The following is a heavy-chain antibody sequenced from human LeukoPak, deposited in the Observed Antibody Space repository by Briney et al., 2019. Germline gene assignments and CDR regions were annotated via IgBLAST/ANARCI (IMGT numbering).Heavy chain of an antibody. J-gene: IGHJ5*02. V-gene: IGHV4-30-2*01. CDR3: ARDVMVRGVISWFDP. D-gene: IGHD3-10*01. CDR1: GGSISSGGYS. Sequence: SQTLCLTCAVSGGSISSGGYSWSWIRQPPGKGLEWIGYIYHSGSTYYNPSLKSRVTISVDRSKNQFSLKLSSVTAADTAVYYCARDVMVRGVISWFDPWGQGTLVTVSS. CDR2: IYHSGST.